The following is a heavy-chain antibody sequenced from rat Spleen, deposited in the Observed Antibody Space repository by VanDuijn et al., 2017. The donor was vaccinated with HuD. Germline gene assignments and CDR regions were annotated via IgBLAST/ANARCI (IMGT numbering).Heavy chain of an antibody. D-gene: IGHD1-2*01. CDR2: ISYGESSGHSGT. CDR3: ARLDYSSYIPGYFDF. CDR1: GFTFSDYG. Sequence: EVQLVESGGGLVQPGRSLKLSCEVSGFTFSDYGVAWVRQAPTTGLEWVATISYGESSGHSGTYYRDSVRGRFTISRDDAKSTLSLQMDSLRSEDTSNYYCARLDYSSYIPGYFDFWGPGTMVTVSS. J-gene: IGHJ1*01. V-gene: IGHV5-29*01.